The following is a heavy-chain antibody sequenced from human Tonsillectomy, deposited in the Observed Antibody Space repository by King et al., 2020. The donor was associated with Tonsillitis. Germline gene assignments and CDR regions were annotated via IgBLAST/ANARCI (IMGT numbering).Heavy chain of an antibody. V-gene: IGHV4-4*07. CDR1: GDSISPFY. CDR3: ARVGITTGAREFGP. CDR2: MHSSGST. D-gene: IGHD1-1*01. Sequence: VQLQESGPGLVKPSETLFLTCSVSGDSISPFYWSWIRQPAGKGLEWIGRMHSSGSTNYNPSLKSRVTMSVDTSKNQFSLKVSSVTAADTAVYYCARVGITTGAREFGPWGQGTLVIVSS. J-gene: IGHJ5*02.